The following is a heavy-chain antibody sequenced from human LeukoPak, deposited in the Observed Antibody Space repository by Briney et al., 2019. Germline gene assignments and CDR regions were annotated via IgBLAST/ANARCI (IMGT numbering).Heavy chain of an antibody. CDR2: INHSGST. V-gene: IGHV4-34*01. CDR3: ARPLRDY. CDR1: GGSFSGYY. Sequence: SETLSLTCAVYGGSFSGYYWSWIRQPPGKGLEWIGEINHSGSTNYNPSLKSRATISVDTSKNQFSLKLSSVTAADTAVYYCARPLRDYWGQGTLVTVSS. J-gene: IGHJ4*02.